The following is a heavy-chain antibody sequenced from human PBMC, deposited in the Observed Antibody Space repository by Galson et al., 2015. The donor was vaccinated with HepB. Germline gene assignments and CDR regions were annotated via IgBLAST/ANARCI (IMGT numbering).Heavy chain of an antibody. J-gene: IGHJ4*02. CDR2: IRYDGSNK. Sequence: SLRLSCAASGFTFSSYGMHWVRQAPDKGLEWVAFIRYDGSNKYYADSVKGRFTISRDNSKNTLYLQMNSLRAEDTAVYYCTTDGRWSSSPFDYWGQGTLVTVSS. CDR1: GFTFSSYG. D-gene: IGHD3-3*01. V-gene: IGHV3-30*02. CDR3: TTDGRWSSSPFDY.